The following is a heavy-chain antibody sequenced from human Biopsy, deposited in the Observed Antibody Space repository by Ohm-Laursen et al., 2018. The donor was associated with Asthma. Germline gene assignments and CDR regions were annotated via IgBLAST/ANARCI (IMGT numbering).Heavy chain of an antibody. CDR1: SGSGGYMRSGNYY. CDR3: VRGSSSWYHGPFHYYYGLDV. Sequence: SDTLSLTCSLSSGSGGYMRSGNYYWGWIRQPPGKGLEWIGSIYYSGTTYYNPSLESRVTVSADTSKNQFSLKPPSVTAADTAVYYCVRGSSSWYHGPFHYYYGLDVWGQGTTATVSS. CDR2: IYYSGTT. V-gene: IGHV4-39*01. J-gene: IGHJ6*02. D-gene: IGHD6-13*01.